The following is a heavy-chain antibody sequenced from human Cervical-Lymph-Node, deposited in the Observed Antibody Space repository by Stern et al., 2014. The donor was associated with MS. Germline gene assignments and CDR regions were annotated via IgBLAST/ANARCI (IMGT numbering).Heavy chain of an antibody. J-gene: IGHJ6*02. CDR1: GYTFTSYS. Sequence: VQLVESGAEVKKPGASVRVSCRASGYTFTSYSVHWVRQAPGQGLEWMGIINPSGGTTSYAQKFQGRVTMTRDTSTSTVYMELSSLRSEDTAVYYCAREVAGHRLGMMDVWGQGTTVTVSS. CDR2: INPSGGTT. D-gene: IGHD6-19*01. V-gene: IGHV1-46*01. CDR3: AREVAGHRLGMMDV.